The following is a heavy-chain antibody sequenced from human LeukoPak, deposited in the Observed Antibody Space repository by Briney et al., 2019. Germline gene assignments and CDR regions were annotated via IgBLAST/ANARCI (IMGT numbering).Heavy chain of an antibody. J-gene: IGHJ3*02. V-gene: IGHV3-30-3*01. CDR2: ISYDGSNK. D-gene: IGHD3-16*01. CDR1: GFTFSSYA. Sequence: GGFLRLSCAASGFTFSSYAMHWVRQAPGKGLEWVAVISYDGSNKYYADSVKGRFTISRDNSKNTLYLQMNSLRAEDTAVYYCARDSSGGAEPGAFDIWGQGTMVTVSS. CDR3: ARDSSGGAEPGAFDI.